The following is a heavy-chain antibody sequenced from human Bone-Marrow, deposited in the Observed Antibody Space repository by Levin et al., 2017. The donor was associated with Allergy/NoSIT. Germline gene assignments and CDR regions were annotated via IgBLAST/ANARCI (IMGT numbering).Heavy chain of an antibody. CDR1: VFFLXPXXVG. D-gene: IGHD3-10*01. CDR2: LYWNDDQ. V-gene: IGHV2-5*01. J-gene: IGHJ4*02. CDR3: AYLPPPPSGYFDF. Sequence: SGPTLVKPTQSFTLTCTFSVFFLXPXXVGVGWIRQPPGKALEWLALLYWNDDQRYSPSLKNRLTITRDTSNNQVVLTLTNMDPVDTATYYCAYLPPPPSGYFDFWGQGTLVTVSS.